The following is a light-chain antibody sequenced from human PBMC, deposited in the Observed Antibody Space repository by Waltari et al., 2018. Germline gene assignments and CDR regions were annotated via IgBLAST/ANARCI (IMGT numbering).Light chain of an antibody. CDR3: SSYTSSSPHV. CDR2: EVS. Sequence: QSALTQPASVSGSPGQSITLSCTGTSSDVGGYNYVSCYQQHPGKAPKLMIYEVSNRPSGVSNRFSGSKSGNTASLTISGLQAEDEADYYCSSYTSSSPHVFGTGTKVTVL. J-gene: IGLJ1*01. CDR1: SSDVGGYNY. V-gene: IGLV2-14*01.